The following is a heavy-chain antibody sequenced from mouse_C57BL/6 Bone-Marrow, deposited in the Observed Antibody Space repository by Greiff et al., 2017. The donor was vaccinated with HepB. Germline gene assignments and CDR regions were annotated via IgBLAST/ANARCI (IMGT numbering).Heavy chain of an antibody. D-gene: IGHD2-5*01. CDR2: IYPRSGNT. V-gene: IGHV1-81*01. CDR3: ANAYYSNPFDY. CDR1: GYTFTSYG. Sequence: KLSCKASGYTFTSYGISWVKQRTGQGLEWIGEIYPRSGNTYYNEKFKGKATLTADKSSSTAYMELRSLTSEDSAVYFCANAYYSNPFDYWGQGTTLTVSS. J-gene: IGHJ2*01.